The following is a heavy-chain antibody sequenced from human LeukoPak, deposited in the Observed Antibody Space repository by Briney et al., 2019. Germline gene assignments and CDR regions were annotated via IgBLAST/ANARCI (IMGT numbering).Heavy chain of an antibody. Sequence: SETLSLTCTVSGGSISTYYWSWLRQPPGKGLEWIGYIYYSGSTNYNPSLKSRVTISVDMSKNQFSLKLSSVAAADTAVYYCARDRRVTIFGVVTHRWFDPWGQGTLVTVSS. D-gene: IGHD3-3*01. CDR1: GGSISTYY. CDR3: ARDRRVTIFGVVTHRWFDP. CDR2: IYYSGST. V-gene: IGHV4-59*01. J-gene: IGHJ5*02.